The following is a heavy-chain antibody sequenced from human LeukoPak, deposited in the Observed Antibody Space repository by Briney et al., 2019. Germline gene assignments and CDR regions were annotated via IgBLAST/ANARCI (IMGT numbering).Heavy chain of an antibody. J-gene: IGHJ4*02. D-gene: IGHD2-8*01. V-gene: IGHV6-1*01. CDR2: TYRRSKWPN. Sequence: SQTLSLTCAISGDSVSSNSAAWNWIRQSPSRGLEWLGRTYRRSKWPNDYAPSVKSRIIINPDTSKNQFSPQLNSVTPEDTAVYYCARLHCTTSCYVDYWGQGTLVTVSS. CDR3: ARLHCTTSCYVDY. CDR1: GDSVSSNSAA.